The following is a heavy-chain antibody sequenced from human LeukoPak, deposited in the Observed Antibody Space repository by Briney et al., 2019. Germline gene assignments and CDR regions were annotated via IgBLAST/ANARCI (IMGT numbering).Heavy chain of an antibody. D-gene: IGHD3-22*01. Sequence: GASVKVSCKASGYTFTSYGISWVRQAPGQGLEWMGWISAYNGNTNYAQKLQGRVTMTTDTSTSTAYMELRSLRSDDTAVYYCARICQEDNYYDSSGYYNWFDPWGQGTLVTVSS. CDR3: ARICQEDNYYDSSGYYNWFDP. V-gene: IGHV1-18*01. CDR1: GYTFTSYG. CDR2: ISAYNGNT. J-gene: IGHJ5*02.